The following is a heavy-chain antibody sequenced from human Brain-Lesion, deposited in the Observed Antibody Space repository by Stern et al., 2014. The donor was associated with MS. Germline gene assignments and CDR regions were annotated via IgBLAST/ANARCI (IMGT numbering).Heavy chain of an antibody. CDR3: ARAFSDYHDSTPGY. Sequence: QLQLQESGPGLVKPSETLSLTCTVSYDSISSYYWTWLRQPPGKGLEWIGDITYRRNPTYNPALKSRVTISVDTSKNQFSLKLTSVTAADTAVYYCARAFSDYHDSTPGYWGQGTLVTVSS. J-gene: IGHJ4*02. CDR1: YDSISSYY. V-gene: IGHV4-59*01. D-gene: IGHD3-22*01. CDR2: ITYRRNP.